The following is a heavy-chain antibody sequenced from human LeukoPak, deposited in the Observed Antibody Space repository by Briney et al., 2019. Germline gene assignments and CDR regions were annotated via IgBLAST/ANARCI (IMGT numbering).Heavy chain of an antibody. CDR1: GFTFSDYY. J-gene: IGHJ4*02. D-gene: IGHD1-26*01. CDR3: ARISGSYYYYFDY. Sequence: GGSLRLSCAASGFTFSDYYMSWIRQAPGKGLEWVSYISSSGSTIYYADSVKGRFTISRDNSKNTLYLQMNSLRAEDTAVYYCARISGSYYYYFDYWGQGTLVTVSS. V-gene: IGHV3-11*01. CDR2: ISSSGSTI.